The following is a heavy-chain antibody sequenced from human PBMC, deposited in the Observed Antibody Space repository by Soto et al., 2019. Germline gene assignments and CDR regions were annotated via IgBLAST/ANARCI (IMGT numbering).Heavy chain of an antibody. CDR2: IIPIFGTA. V-gene: IGHV1-69*13. CDR1: GGTFSSYA. D-gene: IGHD3-9*01. CDR3: ARDPDHYDILTGLMGHKYYYGMDV. J-gene: IGHJ6*02. Sequence: SVKVSCKASGGTFSSYAISWVRQAPGQGLEWMGGIIPIFGTANYAQKFQGRVTITADESTSTAYMELSSLRSEDTAVYYCARDPDHYDILTGLMGHKYYYGMDVWGQGTTV.